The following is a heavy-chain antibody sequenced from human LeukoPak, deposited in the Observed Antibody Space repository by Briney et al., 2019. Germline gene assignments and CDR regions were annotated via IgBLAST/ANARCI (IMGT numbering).Heavy chain of an antibody. J-gene: IGHJ4*02. Sequence: GGSLRLSCAASGFTLDDYAMHWVRHAPGKGLEWVSGISWNSGSIGHADSVKGRFTISRDNAKNSLYLQMNSLRAEDTALYYCAKVGPPYYYDSSGAYFDYWGQGTLVTVSS. CDR1: GFTLDDYA. V-gene: IGHV3-9*01. CDR3: AKVGPPYYYDSSGAYFDY. D-gene: IGHD3-22*01. CDR2: ISWNSGSI.